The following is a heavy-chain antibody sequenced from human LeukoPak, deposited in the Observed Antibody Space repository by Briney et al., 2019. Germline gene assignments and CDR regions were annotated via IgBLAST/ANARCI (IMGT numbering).Heavy chain of an antibody. CDR2: IYYSGST. J-gene: IGHJ4*02. CDR3: ARGRYSSSSLDY. CDR1: GGSISSHY. V-gene: IGHV4-59*11. Sequence: SETLSLTCTVSGGSISSHYWSWIRQPPGKGLEWIGYIYYSGSTNYNPSLKSRVTISVDTSKNQFSLKLSSVTAADTAVYYCARGRYSSSSLDYWGQGTLVTVSS. D-gene: IGHD6-6*01.